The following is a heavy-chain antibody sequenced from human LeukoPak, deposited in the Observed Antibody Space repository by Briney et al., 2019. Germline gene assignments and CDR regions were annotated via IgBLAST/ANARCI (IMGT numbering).Heavy chain of an antibody. J-gene: IGHJ4*02. Sequence: SETLSLTCIVSGGSISSGYHYWGWVRQPPGKGPEWIGSGYYSGSTYYNPSLKSRVTISVDTSKNQFSLKLNSMTAADTAVYYCARVLITPRPGRGPPYSQFDHWGQGTRVTVSS. CDR2: GYYSGST. D-gene: IGHD6-6*01. CDR1: GGSISSGYHY. CDR3: ARVLITPRPGRGPPYSQFDH. V-gene: IGHV4-39*07.